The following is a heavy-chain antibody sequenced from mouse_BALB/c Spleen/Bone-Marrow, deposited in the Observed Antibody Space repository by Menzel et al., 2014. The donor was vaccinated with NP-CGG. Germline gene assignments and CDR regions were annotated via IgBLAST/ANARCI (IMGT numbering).Heavy chain of an antibody. CDR1: GFTFSSFG. J-gene: IGHJ2*01. D-gene: IGHD2-14*01. CDR3: ARSLYYRYDFFDY. Sequence: DVHLVESGGGLVQPGGSRKLSCAASGFTFSSFGMHWARQAPEKGLEWVAYISSGSSTIYYADTVKGRFTISRDNPKNTLFLQMTSPRSEDTAMYYCARSLYYRYDFFDYWGQGTTLTVSS. V-gene: IGHV5-17*02. CDR2: ISSGSSTI.